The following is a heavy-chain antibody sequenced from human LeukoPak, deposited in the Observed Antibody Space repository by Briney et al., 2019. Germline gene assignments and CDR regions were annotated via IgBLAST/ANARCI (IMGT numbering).Heavy chain of an antibody. CDR3: ARVDYDFWSGYPPYYFDY. J-gene: IGHJ4*02. Sequence: PGGSLRLSCAASGFTFSSYSMNWVRQAPGKGLEWGSYISSSSSTIYYADSVKGRFTISRDNAKNSLYLQMNSLRAEDTAVYYCARVDYDFWSGYPPYYFDYWGQGTLVTVSS. CDR2: ISSSSSTI. D-gene: IGHD3-3*01. V-gene: IGHV3-48*01. CDR1: GFTFSSYS.